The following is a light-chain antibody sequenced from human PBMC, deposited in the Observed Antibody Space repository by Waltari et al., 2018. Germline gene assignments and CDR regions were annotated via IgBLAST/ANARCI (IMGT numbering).Light chain of an antibody. J-gene: IGKJ5*01. Sequence: DIQMTQSPSSLSASVGDRVPISCQASQDIRNYVNWYQHKPGKATKLLIYDASNLKTGVPSRFTGRGSETNFTFTINSLQPEDIATYYCQQSGTFGQGTRLEIK. CDR3: QQSGT. CDR1: QDIRNY. CDR2: DAS. V-gene: IGKV1-33*01.